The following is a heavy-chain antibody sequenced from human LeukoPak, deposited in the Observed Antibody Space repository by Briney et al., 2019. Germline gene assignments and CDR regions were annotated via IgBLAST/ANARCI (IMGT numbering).Heavy chain of an antibody. CDR1: GGSFSGYY. D-gene: IGHD2-15*01. CDR3: ARSSGAADY. J-gene: IGHJ4*02. V-gene: IGHV4-34*01. CDR2: INHSGST. Sequence: SGTLSLTCAVYGGSFSGYYWSWIRQPPGKGLEWIGEINHSGSTNYNPSLKSRVTISVDTSKNQFSLKLSSVTAADTAVYYCARSSGAADYWGQGTLVTVSS.